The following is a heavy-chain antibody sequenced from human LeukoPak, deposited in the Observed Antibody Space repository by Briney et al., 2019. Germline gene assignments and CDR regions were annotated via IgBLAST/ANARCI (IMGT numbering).Heavy chain of an antibody. CDR1: GYTFTDYY. J-gene: IGHJ4*02. Sequence: VASVKVSCKASGYTFTDYYMHWVRQAPAQGLEWMGWINPNYGCTNYSQKSQDSVTMTRDTSISTAYMELSRLRSDDTAVYYCARGRVGYCSSTNCYKGGSIDYWGQGTLVTVSS. CDR2: INPNYGCT. V-gene: IGHV1-2*02. D-gene: IGHD2-2*02. CDR3: ARGRVGYCSSTNCYKGGSIDY.